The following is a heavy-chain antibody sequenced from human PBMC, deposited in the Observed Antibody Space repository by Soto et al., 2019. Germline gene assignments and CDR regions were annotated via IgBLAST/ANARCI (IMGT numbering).Heavy chain of an antibody. CDR3: AIGLATIVACYFYC. CDR2: IFYSGST. Sequence: QVQLHESGPGLVKPTETLSLTCTVSGGSNSSYYWSWTRQPPGKGLAWIGYIFYSGSTNYSPTLMCLVTVSVDTSKIQFSWRLSCVVVAVTVVFCCAIGLATIVACYFYCWGEGNVVTGSS. D-gene: IGHD5-12*01. J-gene: IGHJ4*02. V-gene: IGHV4-59*01. CDR1: GGSNSSYY.